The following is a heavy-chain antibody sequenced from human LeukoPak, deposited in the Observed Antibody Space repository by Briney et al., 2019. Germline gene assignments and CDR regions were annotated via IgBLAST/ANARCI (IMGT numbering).Heavy chain of an antibody. Sequence: PSETLSLTCTVSGGSISDYYWTWIRQPPGKGREWIGHIYYSGNTIYNPSLKSRVTISVDTSKNQFSLKLTSVTTADTAVYYCARHGPPPVGYYFDYWGQGTLVTVSS. CDR3: ARHGPPPVGYYFDY. J-gene: IGHJ4*02. CDR2: IYYSGNT. V-gene: IGHV4-59*08. CDR1: GGSISDYY. D-gene: IGHD1-26*01.